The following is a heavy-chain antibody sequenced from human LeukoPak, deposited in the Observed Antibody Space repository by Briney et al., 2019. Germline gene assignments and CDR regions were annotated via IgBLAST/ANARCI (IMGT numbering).Heavy chain of an antibody. V-gene: IGHV4-39*01. Sequence: SETLSLTCTVSGGSISSSDYYWGWIRQPPGKGLEWIGNIFYSGSTYYNPSLKSRVTISVDTSRNQFSLKLSSVTAADTAVYYCARQGYSGYATPDCWGQGTLVTVSS. J-gene: IGHJ4*02. CDR1: GGSISSSDYY. CDR3: ARQGYSGYATPDC. D-gene: IGHD5-12*01. CDR2: IFYSGST.